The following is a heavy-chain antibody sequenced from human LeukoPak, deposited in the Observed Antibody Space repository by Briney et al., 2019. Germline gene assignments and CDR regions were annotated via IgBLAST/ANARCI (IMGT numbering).Heavy chain of an antibody. CDR1: GGSISSYY. CDR3: ARQSISGSSLSYFDY. J-gene: IGHJ4*02. Sequence: PSETLSLTCTVSGGSISSYYWSWIRQPPGKGLEWIGNIYDSGSTNYNPSLKSRVTISVDTSKNQRSLKLSSVTAADTAVYYCARQSISGSSLSYFDYWGQGTLVNVSS. D-gene: IGHD3-22*01. CDR2: IYDSGST. V-gene: IGHV4-59*01.